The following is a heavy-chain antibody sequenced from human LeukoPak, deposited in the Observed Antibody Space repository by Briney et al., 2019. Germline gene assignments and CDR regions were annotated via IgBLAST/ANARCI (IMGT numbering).Heavy chain of an antibody. Sequence: SETLSLTCTVSGGSISSYYWSWIRQHPGKGLEWIGYIYYSGSTYYNPSLKSRVTISVDTSKNQFSLKLSSVTAADTAVYYCARDYYDSSGYLPRYYYGMDVWGQGTTVTVSS. V-gene: IGHV4-59*06. D-gene: IGHD3-22*01. CDR2: IYYSGST. J-gene: IGHJ6*02. CDR3: ARDYYDSSGYLPRYYYGMDV. CDR1: GGSISSYY.